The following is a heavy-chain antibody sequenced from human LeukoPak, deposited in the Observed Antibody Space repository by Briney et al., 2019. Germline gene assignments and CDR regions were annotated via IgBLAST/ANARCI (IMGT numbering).Heavy chain of an antibody. V-gene: IGHV4-59*08. J-gene: IGHJ3*02. CDR3: ARLSYYYDSSGYYPSVGGAFDI. D-gene: IGHD3-22*01. CDR2: IYYSGST. CDR1: GGSISSYY. Sequence: SETLSLTCTVSGGSISSYYWSWLRQPPGKGLEWIGYIYYSGSTNYNPSLKSRVTISVDTSKNQFSLKLSSVTAADTAVYYCARLSYYYDSSGYYPSVGGAFDIWGQGTMVTVSS.